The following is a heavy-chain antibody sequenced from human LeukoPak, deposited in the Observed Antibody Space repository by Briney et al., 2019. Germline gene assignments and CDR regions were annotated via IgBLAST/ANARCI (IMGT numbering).Heavy chain of an antibody. CDR2: INPNSGGT. CDR3: ARDNGESTYGDYFGWFDP. V-gene: IGHV1-2*02. CDR1: GYTFTGYY. D-gene: IGHD4-17*01. Sequence: GASVKVSCKASGYTFTGYYMHWVRQAPGQGLEGMGWINPNSGGTNYAQKFQGRVTMTRDTSISTAYMELSRLRSDDTAVYYCARDNGESTYGDYFGWFDPWGQGTLVTVSS. J-gene: IGHJ5*02.